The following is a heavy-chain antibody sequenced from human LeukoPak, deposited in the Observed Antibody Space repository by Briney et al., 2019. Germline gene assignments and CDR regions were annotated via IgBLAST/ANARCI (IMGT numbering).Heavy chain of an antibody. J-gene: IGHJ4*02. D-gene: IGHD4-23*01. CDR3: ARDHYGGNPDHFDY. CDR2: INTNTGNP. V-gene: IGHV7-4-1*02. CDR1: GYTFTSYA. Sequence: GASVKVSCKASGYTFTSYAMNWVRQAPGQGLEWMGWINTNTGNPTYAQGFTGRFVFSLDTSVSTAYLQISSLKAEDTAVYYCARDHYGGNPDHFDYWGQGTLVTVSS.